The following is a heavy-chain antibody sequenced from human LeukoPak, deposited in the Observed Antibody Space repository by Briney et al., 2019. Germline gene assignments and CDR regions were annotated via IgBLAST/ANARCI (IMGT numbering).Heavy chain of an antibody. V-gene: IGHV4-59*01. Sequence: PSETLSLTCTVSGGSISSYYWSWIRQPPGKGLEWIGYIYYSGSTNYNPSLKSRVTISVDTSKNQFSLKLSSVTAADTAVYYCAREREISWFDPWGQGTLVTVSS. CDR3: AREREISWFDP. D-gene: IGHD2/OR15-2a*01. J-gene: IGHJ5*02. CDR1: GGSISSYY. CDR2: IYYSGST.